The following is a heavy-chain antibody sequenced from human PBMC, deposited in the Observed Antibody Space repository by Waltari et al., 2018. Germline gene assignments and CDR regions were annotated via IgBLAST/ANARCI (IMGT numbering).Heavy chain of an antibody. J-gene: IGHJ3*02. D-gene: IGHD3-16*02. CDR2: IYTRGST. CDR1: GCSISRGSYY. V-gene: IGHV4-61*02. CDR3: ARAPYDYVWGSYRDDAFDI. Sequence: QVQLQESGPGLVKPSQTLSLTCTVSGCSISRGSYYWRWLPHPATKGLEWIGRIYTRGSTNYNTALKSRVTISVDTSKNQFSLKLSSVTAADTAVYYCARAPYDYVWGSYRDDAFDIWGQGTMVTVSS.